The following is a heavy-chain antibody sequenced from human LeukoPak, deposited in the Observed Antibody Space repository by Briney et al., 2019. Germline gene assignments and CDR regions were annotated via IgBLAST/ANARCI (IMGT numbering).Heavy chain of an antibody. V-gene: IGHV3-7*05. Sequence: GGSLRLSCAASTFTFSNYWMSWVRQAPGKGREWVANIKQDGGEKYYVDSVKGRFTISRDNAKNSLYLQMNSLRAEDTAVYYCATDHLRVGATGASDTWGQGTMVTVSS. CDR2: IKQDGGEK. CDR3: ATDHLRVGATGASDT. CDR1: TFTFSNYW. J-gene: IGHJ3*02. D-gene: IGHD1-26*01.